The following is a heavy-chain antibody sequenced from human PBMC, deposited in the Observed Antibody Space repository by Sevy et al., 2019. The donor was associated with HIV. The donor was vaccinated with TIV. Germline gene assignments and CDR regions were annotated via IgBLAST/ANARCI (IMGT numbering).Heavy chain of an antibody. CDR3: AKGPYGSAAHRIDY. J-gene: IGHJ4*02. CDR1: GFTFSSYA. V-gene: IGHV3-23*01. Sequence: GGSLRLSCAASGFTFSSYAMSWVRQAPGKGLEWVSAISGSGGSTYYADSVKGRFTISRDNSKNTLYLQMNSLRAEDTAVYDCAKGPYGSAAHRIDYWGQGTLVTVSS. D-gene: IGHD4-17*01. CDR2: ISGSGGST.